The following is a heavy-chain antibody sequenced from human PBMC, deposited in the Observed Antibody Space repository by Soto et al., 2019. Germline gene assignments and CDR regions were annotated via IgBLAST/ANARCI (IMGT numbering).Heavy chain of an antibody. Sequence: VASVKVSCKASGYTFTSYGISWVRQAPGQGLEWMGWISAYNGNTNYAQKLQGRVTMTTDTSTSTAYMELRSLRSDDTAVYYCARTNGGYSHLLTYYFDYWGQGTLVTVSS. D-gene: IGHD5-18*01. J-gene: IGHJ4*02. V-gene: IGHV1-18*04. CDR1: GYTFTSYG. CDR2: ISAYNGNT. CDR3: ARTNGGYSHLLTYYFDY.